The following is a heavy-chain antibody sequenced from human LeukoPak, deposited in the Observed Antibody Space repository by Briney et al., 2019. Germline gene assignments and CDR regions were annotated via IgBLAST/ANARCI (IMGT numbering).Heavy chain of an antibody. CDR3: ARGRLRGIVGATGAFDI. V-gene: IGHV4-4*07. CDR2: IYTSGST. J-gene: IGHJ3*02. D-gene: IGHD1-26*01. Sequence: ASETLSLTCTVSGGSISSYYWSWIRQPAGKGLEWIGRIYTSGSTNYNPSLKSRVTMSVDTSKNQFSLRLSSVTAADTAVYYCARGRLRGIVGATGAFDIWGQGTMVTVSS. CDR1: GGSISSYY.